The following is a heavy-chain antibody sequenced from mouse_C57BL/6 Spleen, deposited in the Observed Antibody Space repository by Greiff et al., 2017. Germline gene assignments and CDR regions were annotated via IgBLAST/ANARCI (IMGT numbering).Heavy chain of an antibody. CDR3: ARGGKWFAY. CDR2: IYPGSGST. V-gene: IGHV1-55*01. Sequence: QVQLKQPGAELVKPGASVKMSCKASGYTFTSYWITWVKQRPGQGLEWIGDIYPGSGSTNYNEKFKSKSTLTVDTSSSTAYLQLSSLTSEDSAVYYCARGGKWFAYWGQGTLVTVSA. CDR1: GYTFTSYW. J-gene: IGHJ3*01.